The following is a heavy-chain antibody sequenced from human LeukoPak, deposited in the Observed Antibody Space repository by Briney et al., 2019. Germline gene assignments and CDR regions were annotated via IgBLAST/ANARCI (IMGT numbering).Heavy chain of an antibody. V-gene: IGHV3-7*01. CDR2: IKQDGSEI. J-gene: IGHJ4*02. Sequence: GGSLRLSCAASGFTFSSSRMSWVREALGKGLEWVANIKQDGSEIYYVDSVKGRFTISRDNAKNSLYLQMNSLRAEDTAVYYCARDRQYESSGYYFGRSDFDYWGQGTLVTVSS. CDR1: GFTFSSSR. CDR3: ARDRQYESSGYYFGRSDFDY. D-gene: IGHD3-22*01.